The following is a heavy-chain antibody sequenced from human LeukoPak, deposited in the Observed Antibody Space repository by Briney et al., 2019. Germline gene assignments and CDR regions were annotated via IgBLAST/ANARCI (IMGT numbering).Heavy chain of an antibody. CDR3: ARRAGAYSHPYDY. D-gene: IGHD4/OR15-4a*01. CDR2: IYSGGST. CDR1: GFTFSSYW. Sequence: GGSLRLSCAASGFTFSSYWMNWVRQAPGKGLEWVSLIYSGGSTYYADSVKGRFTISRDNSKNTLYLQMNSLRAEDTAVYYCARRAGAYSHPYDYWGQGTLVTVSS. V-gene: IGHV3-66*04. J-gene: IGHJ4*02.